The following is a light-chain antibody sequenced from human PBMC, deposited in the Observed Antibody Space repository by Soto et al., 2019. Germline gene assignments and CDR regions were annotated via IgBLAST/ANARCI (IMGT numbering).Light chain of an antibody. V-gene: IGKV1-27*01. J-gene: IGKJ1*01. Sequence: DIPMSQSPSTVSASVGDGVTIPCRASQDIAIYLAWYQQKPGEAPKLLIYAASTLYGGVPSRFSGSGSGTDFTLTISSLQAEDVGTYYCQKYDSALWTFGQGTKVDI. CDR3: QKYDSALWT. CDR2: AAS. CDR1: QDIAIY.